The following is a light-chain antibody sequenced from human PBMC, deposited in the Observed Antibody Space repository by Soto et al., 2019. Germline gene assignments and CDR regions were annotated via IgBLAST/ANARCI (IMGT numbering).Light chain of an antibody. CDR2: DAT. J-gene: IGKJ2*01. V-gene: IGKV1-5*01. Sequence: DIQMTQSPSTLSASVGDRVTITCRASQSIHSWLAWYQQKPGKAPKFLIYDATSLESGVPSRFSGSGSGTEFTLTISSLQPDDFATYYCQQYNRSPYTFGQGTKLEIK. CDR1: QSIHSW. CDR3: QQYNRSPYT.